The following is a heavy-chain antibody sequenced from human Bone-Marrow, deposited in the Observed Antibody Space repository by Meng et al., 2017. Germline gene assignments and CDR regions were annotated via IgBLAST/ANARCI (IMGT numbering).Heavy chain of an antibody. Sequence: ETLSLTCAASGFTFSSYSMNWVRQAPGKGLEWVSSISSSSSYIYYADSVKGRFTISRDNAKNSLYLQMNSLRAEDTAVYYCARDRRYFRASSSWHENDYWGQGTLVTVSS. V-gene: IGHV3-21*01. J-gene: IGHJ4*02. CDR2: ISSSSSYI. D-gene: IGHD6-13*01. CDR1: GFTFSSYS. CDR3: ARDRRYFRASSSWHENDY.